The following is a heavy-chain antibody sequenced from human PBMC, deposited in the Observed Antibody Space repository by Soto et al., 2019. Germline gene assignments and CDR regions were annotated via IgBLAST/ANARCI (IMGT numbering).Heavy chain of an antibody. J-gene: IGHJ4*02. CDR3: SHSLREGSCGGGSGCFFDY. D-gene: IGHD2-21*01. V-gene: IGHV2-5*02. CDR1: GVSLTTSGMG. Sequence: QITLKAFGPALVQPTQTLTLTCSLSGVSLTTSGMGVGCIRQPPGKALKGLAIFYWDDDKRHSPALKSRVTIPPETTQPQLLLIMSDVYSGDKATYYCSHSLREGSCGGGSGCFFDYWGQGLLLSVSS. CDR2: FYWDDDK.